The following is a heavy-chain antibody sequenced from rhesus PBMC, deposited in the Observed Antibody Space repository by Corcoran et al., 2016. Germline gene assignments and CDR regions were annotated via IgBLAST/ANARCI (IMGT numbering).Heavy chain of an antibody. J-gene: IGHJ4*01. D-gene: IGHD6-31*01. CDR1: GGSLSGYY. V-gene: IGHV4-165*02. Sequence: QVQLQESGPGLVKPSETLSLTCAVSGGSLSGYYWNWIRQPPGKGLEWIGYIGVSNGSNHSNPPLKDRVNISTGTSKDPFSPKLSPGAAADPAVYFCARVLSWDSSGWVIDHWGQGVLVTVPS. CDR3: ARVLSWDSSGWVIDH. CDR2: IGVSNGSN.